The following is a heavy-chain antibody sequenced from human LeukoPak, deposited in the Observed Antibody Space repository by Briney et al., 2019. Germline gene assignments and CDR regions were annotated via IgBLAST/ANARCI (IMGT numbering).Heavy chain of an antibody. J-gene: IGHJ4*02. CDR3: ARRTRIAARHEVFDY. Sequence: SETLSLTCTVSGGSISSSSYYWGWIRQPPGKGLEWIGSIYYSGSTYYNPSLESRVTISVDTSKNQFSLKLSSVTAADTAVYYCARRTRIAARHEVFDYWGQGTLVTVSS. CDR2: IYYSGST. CDR1: GGSISSSSYY. V-gene: IGHV4-39*01. D-gene: IGHD6-6*01.